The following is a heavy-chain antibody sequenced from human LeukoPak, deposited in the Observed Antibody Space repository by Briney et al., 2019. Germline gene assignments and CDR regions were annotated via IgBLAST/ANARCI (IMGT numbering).Heavy chain of an antibody. V-gene: IGHV3-7*01. Sequence: PGGSLRLSCAASGFTFSSYWMNWVRQAPGKGLEWVANIKEDASENYYVDSVKGRFTISRDNAKNSLYLQMNSLRAEDTAVYYCASRGDWDVFDYWGQGTLVTVSS. D-gene: IGHD2-21*02. CDR3: ASRGDWDVFDY. J-gene: IGHJ4*02. CDR2: IKEDASEN. CDR1: GFTFSSYW.